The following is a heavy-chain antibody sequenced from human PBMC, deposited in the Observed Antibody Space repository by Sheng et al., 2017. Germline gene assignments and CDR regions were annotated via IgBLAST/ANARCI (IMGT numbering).Heavy chain of an antibody. Sequence: QVQLQQSGPGLVKPSETLSVTCSVSGYSISSGYYWGWIRQPPGRGLEYIGSIYHSGTTYLNPSLESRVTISVDTSKNRFSLKLSSMTAADTAMYYCARADSSDSYGYFDYWGQGTLVTVSS. CDR3: ARADSSDSYGYFDY. CDR2: IYHSGTT. CDR1: GYSISSGYY. J-gene: IGHJ4*02. V-gene: IGHV4-38-2*02. D-gene: IGHD1-26*01.